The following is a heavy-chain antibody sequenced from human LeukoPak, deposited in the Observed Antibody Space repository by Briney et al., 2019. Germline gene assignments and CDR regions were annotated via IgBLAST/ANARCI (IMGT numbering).Heavy chain of an antibody. Sequence: SETLSLTCTVSGGSISSSSYYWGWIRQPPGKGLEWIGYIYYSGSTNYNPSLKSRVTISVDTSKTQFSLKLSSVTAADTAVYYCARGPRTTVLDYWGQGTLVTVSS. V-gene: IGHV4-61*05. CDR3: ARGPRTTVLDY. D-gene: IGHD3-10*01. CDR2: IYYSGST. J-gene: IGHJ4*02. CDR1: GGSISSSSYY.